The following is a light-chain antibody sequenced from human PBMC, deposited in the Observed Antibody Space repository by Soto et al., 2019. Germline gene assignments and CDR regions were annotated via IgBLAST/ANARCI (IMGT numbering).Light chain of an antibody. CDR1: SSDVGSYNF. Sequence: QSVLTQPASVSGSPGQSITISCTGSSSDVGSYNFVSWYQQHPGKTPTLMIYEVSKRPSGVSNRFSGSKSGNTASLTISGLQAEDDSDYYCSYGGSNLYVMFGGGTKLTVL. J-gene: IGLJ3*02. CDR3: CSYGGSNLYVM. CDR2: EVS. V-gene: IGLV2-23*02.